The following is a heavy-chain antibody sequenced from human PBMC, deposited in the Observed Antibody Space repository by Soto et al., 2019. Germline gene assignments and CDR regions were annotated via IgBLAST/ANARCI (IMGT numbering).Heavy chain of an antibody. CDR2: ISAHNGNT. Sequence: QVHLVQSGAEVKKPGASVKVSCKGSGYAFTTYGITWVRQAPGQGLEWMGWISAHNGNTNYAQKLQGRVTVTRDTATSTAYMELRSLSSDDTAVYYCARGRYGDYWGQGALVTVSS. D-gene: IGHD1-1*01. CDR3: ARGRYGDY. V-gene: IGHV1-18*01. J-gene: IGHJ4*02. CDR1: GYAFTTYG.